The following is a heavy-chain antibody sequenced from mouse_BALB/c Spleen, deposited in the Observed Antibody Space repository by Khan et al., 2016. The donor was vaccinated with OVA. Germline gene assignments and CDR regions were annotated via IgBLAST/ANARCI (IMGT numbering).Heavy chain of an antibody. CDR3: ASSYCGY. D-gene: IGHD2-10*01. V-gene: IGHV1-9*01. Sequence: QVQLKESGTELMKPGASVKISCKATGYKFSNYWREWIKQRPGHGLEWIGEILPGSGSSHYNEKFKGKATFTIDASPNIAYMHLRSLTSEDSAVYYLASSYCGYYGQGTLVTVSA. J-gene: IGHJ3*02. CDR1: GYKFSNYW. CDR2: ILPGSGSS.